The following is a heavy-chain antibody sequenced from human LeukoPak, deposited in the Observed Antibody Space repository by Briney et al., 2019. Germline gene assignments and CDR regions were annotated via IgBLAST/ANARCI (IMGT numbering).Heavy chain of an antibody. V-gene: IGHV4-59*08. Sequence: SETLSLTCTVSGGSISSYYWSWIRQPPGKGLEWIGYIYYSGSTNYNPSLKSRVTISVDTSKNQFSLKLSSVTAADTAVYYCARAQCGGDCYPLSYYYGMDVWGQGTTVTVSS. CDR2: IYYSGST. CDR1: GGSISSYY. D-gene: IGHD2-21*02. CDR3: ARAQCGGDCYPLSYYYGMDV. J-gene: IGHJ6*02.